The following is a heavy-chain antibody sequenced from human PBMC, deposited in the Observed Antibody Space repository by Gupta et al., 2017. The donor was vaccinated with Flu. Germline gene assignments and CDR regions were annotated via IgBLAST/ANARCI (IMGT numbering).Heavy chain of an antibody. J-gene: IGHJ2*01. D-gene: IGHD6-13*01. Sequence: EVQLVESGGGLVQPGGSLRLSCAASGFTFSTYEWHWVRQAPGKGLEWVSAIGASDDTYYIDSVKGRFTISRDTAKGSLYLQMNSLRAGDTAVYFCAREGHSSTWYNWYFDLWGRGTLVTVSS. CDR3: AREGHSSTWYNWYFDL. CDR1: GFTFSTYE. CDR2: IGASDDT. V-gene: IGHV3-13*04.